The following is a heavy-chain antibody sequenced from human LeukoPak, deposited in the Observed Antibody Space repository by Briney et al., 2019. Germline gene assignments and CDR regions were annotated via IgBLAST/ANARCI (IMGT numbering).Heavy chain of an antibody. CDR2: IYYSGST. CDR1: GGSISSYY. Sequence: TSETLSLTCTVSGGSISSYYWSWIRQPPGKGLEWIGYIYYSGSTNYNPSLKSRVTISVDTSKNQFSLKLSSVTAADTAVYYCARGGDYYDSSGYQPDIWGQGTMVTVSS. D-gene: IGHD3-22*01. CDR3: ARGGDYYDSSGYQPDI. V-gene: IGHV4-59*12. J-gene: IGHJ3*02.